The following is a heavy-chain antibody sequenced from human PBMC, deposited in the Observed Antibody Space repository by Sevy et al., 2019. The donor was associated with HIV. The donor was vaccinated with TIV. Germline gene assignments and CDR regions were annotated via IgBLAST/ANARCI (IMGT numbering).Heavy chain of an antibody. CDR3: ARMVGATPFFDY. CDR2: ISSSSSTV. Sequence: GGSLRPSCAASGFSFSSYSMNWVRQAPGKGLEWVSFISSSSSTVYFADSVKGRFTISRDNAKNSLVLQMSSLRVEDTAVYFCARMVGATPFFDYWGQGTLVTVSS. V-gene: IGHV3-48*01. D-gene: IGHD1-26*01. CDR1: GFSFSSYS. J-gene: IGHJ4*02.